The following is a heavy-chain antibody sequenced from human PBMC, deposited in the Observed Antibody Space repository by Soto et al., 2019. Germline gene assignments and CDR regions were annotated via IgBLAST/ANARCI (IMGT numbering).Heavy chain of an antibody. V-gene: IGHV3-48*02. J-gene: IGHJ4*02. CDR1: GFTFSSFS. CDR2: ISSSSSTI. D-gene: IGHD2-15*01. Sequence: EVQLMDSGGGLVQPGGSLRLSCAASGFTFSSFSMHWVRQAPGKGLEWVSYISSSSSTIYYADSVRGRFTISRDNAKNSLYLQMNSLRDEDTAVFYCARDAPRCSGGTCLDYWGQGTLVTVSS. CDR3: ARDAPRCSGGTCLDY.